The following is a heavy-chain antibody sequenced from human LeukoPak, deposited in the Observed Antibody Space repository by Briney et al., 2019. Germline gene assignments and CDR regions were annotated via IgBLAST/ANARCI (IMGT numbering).Heavy chain of an antibody. CDR3: ARISLVGATDAFDY. CDR1: GYTFTGYY. J-gene: IGHJ4*02. V-gene: IGHV1-18*04. CDR2: ISAYNGNT. Sequence: ASVKVSCEASGYTFTGYYMHWVRQAPGQGLEWMGWISAYNGNTNYAQKLQGRVTMTTDTSTSTAYMELRSLRSDDTAVYYCARISLVGATDAFDYWGQGTLVTVSS. D-gene: IGHD1-26*01.